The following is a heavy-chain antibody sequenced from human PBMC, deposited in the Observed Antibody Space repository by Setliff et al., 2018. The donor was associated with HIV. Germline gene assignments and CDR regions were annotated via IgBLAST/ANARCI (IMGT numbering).Heavy chain of an antibody. Sequence: PGGSLRLSCAASGFTFSNYWMSWVRQAPGNGLEWVANIKQDGSEKYYADSVKGRFTISRDNSKNTLYLQMNSLRAEDTAVYYCTKNLYRSPWSPLDYWGQGTLVTVSS. J-gene: IGHJ4*02. CDR2: IKQDGSEK. CDR1: GFTFSNYW. CDR3: TKNLYRSPWSPLDY. D-gene: IGHD6-19*01. V-gene: IGHV3-7*01.